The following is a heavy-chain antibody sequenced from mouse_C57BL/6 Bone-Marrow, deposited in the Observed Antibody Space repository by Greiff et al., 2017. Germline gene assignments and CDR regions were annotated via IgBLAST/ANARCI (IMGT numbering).Heavy chain of an antibody. D-gene: IGHD2-4*01. CDR2: INPNNGGT. CDR3: ARCDCDVWYFDV. J-gene: IGHJ1*03. CDR1: GYTFTDYN. V-gene: IGHV1-18*01. Sequence: EVQLQQSGPELVKPGASVKIPCKASGYTFTDYNMDWVKQSHGKSLEWIGDINPNNGGTIYNQKFKGKATLTVDKSSSTAYRELRSLTSDDAADYYCARCDCDVWYFDVWGTGTTVTVSS.